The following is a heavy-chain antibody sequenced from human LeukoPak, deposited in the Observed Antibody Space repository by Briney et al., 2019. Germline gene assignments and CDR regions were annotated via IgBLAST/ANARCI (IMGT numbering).Heavy chain of an antibody. CDR3: ARVRAVAGTPPDY. V-gene: IGHV4-4*07. CDR1: GGSISSYY. J-gene: IGHJ4*02. D-gene: IGHD6-19*01. Sequence: SETLSLTCTVSGGSISSYYWSWIRQPAGKGLEWIGRIYTSGTTHYNPSLKSRVTMSVDTSKNQFSLKMRSVTAADTAVYYCARVRAVAGTPPDYWGQGTLVTVSS. CDR2: IYTSGTT.